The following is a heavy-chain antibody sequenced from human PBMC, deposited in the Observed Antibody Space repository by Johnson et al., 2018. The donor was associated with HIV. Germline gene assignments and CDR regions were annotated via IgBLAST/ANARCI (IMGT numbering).Heavy chain of an antibody. J-gene: IGHJ3*01. Sequence: QVQLVESGGGVVRPWGSLRLSCAASGFTFDDHGMSWVRQAPGKGLEWVAVISFDGSNKYYADSVKGRFTISRDNSENTLFLQMNSLRAEDTALYYCAKDTRRKLVMITFGGVIAYHWGQGTMVTVSS. V-gene: IGHV3-30*18. CDR1: GFTFDDHG. CDR2: ISFDGSNK. CDR3: AKDTRRKLVMITFGGVIAYH. D-gene: IGHD3-16*02.